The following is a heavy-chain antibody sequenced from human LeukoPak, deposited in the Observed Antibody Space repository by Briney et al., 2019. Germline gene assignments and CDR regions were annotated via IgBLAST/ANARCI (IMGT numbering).Heavy chain of an antibody. CDR1: GYTFTGYY. Sequence: ASVKVSCKASGYTFTGYYIHWVRQAPGQGLEWMGWINPNSGGTNYAQKVQGRVTMTRDTSISTAYMELSRLRSDDTAVYYCAREGVDWNHSVYYFDYWGQGTLVTVSS. V-gene: IGHV1-2*02. CDR2: INPNSGGT. J-gene: IGHJ4*02. D-gene: IGHD1-1*01. CDR3: AREGVDWNHSVYYFDY.